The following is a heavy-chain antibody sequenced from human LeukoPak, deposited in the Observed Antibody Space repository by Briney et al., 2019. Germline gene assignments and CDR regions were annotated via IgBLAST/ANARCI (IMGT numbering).Heavy chain of an antibody. D-gene: IGHD2-2*01. Sequence: SVKVSCKASGGTFSSYAISWVRQAPGQGLEWMGGIIPIFGTANYAQKFQGRVTITADESTSTAYMELSSLRSEDTAVYYCARDTTHYCSSTSCYSGYYMDVWGKGTTVTVSS. CDR2: IIPIFGTA. J-gene: IGHJ6*03. V-gene: IGHV1-69*13. CDR3: ARDTTHYCSSTSCYSGYYMDV. CDR1: GGTFSSYA.